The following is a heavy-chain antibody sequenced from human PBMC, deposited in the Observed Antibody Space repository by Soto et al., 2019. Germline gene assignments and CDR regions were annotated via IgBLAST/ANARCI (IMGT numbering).Heavy chain of an antibody. D-gene: IGHD6-6*01. CDR3: ARGRAARRFYYYYYMGV. CDR1: GYTFTSYD. CDR2: MNPNSGNT. V-gene: IGHV1-8*01. J-gene: IGHJ6*03. Sequence: ASVKVSCKASGYTFTSYDINWVRQATGQGLEWMGWMNPNSGNTGYAQKFQGRVTMTRNTSISTAYMELSSLRSEDTAVFYCARGRAARRFYYYYYMGVWGKGTTVTVSS.